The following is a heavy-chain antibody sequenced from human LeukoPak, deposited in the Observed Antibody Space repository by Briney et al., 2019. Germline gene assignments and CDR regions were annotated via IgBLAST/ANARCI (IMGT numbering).Heavy chain of an antibody. CDR2: INPNSGGT. CDR3: ARVAYCSGGSCYTFDY. J-gene: IGHJ4*02. V-gene: IGHV1-2*02. D-gene: IGHD2-15*01. Sequence: ASVKVSCKASGYIFTGYYIHWVRQAPGQRLEWMGWINPNSGGTDYAQEFQGRVTLTRDTSIRTAYMELSRLRSDDTAVYYCARVAYCSGGSCYTFDYWGQGTLVTVSS. CDR1: GYIFTGYY.